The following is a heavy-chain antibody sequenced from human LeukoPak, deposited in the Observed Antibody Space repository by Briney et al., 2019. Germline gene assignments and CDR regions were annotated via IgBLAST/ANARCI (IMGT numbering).Heavy chain of an antibody. D-gene: IGHD1-26*01. J-gene: IGHJ4*02. CDR3: ARFMSGSYFDY. Sequence: SETLSLTCTVSGGSISSYYWSWIRQPPGKGLEWIWYIYYSGSTNYNPSLKSRVTIPVDTSKNQFSLKLGSVTAADTAVYYCARFMSGSYFDYWGQGTLVTVSS. CDR1: GGSISSYY. V-gene: IGHV4-59*01. CDR2: IYYSGST.